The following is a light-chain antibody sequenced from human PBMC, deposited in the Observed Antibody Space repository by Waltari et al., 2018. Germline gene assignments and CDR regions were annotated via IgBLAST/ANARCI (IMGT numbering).Light chain of an antibody. Sequence: DFQMTQSPSTLSAFVGDRVTITCRASQSITNWLAWYQQRPGKAPKLLVYKASNLKSNVPSRFSGSGSGTEFTLTITSLQPDDVATYYYQHYNSFSRTFGQGTKVQIK. CDR2: KAS. CDR3: QHYNSFSRT. V-gene: IGKV1-5*03. CDR1: QSITNW. J-gene: IGKJ1*01.